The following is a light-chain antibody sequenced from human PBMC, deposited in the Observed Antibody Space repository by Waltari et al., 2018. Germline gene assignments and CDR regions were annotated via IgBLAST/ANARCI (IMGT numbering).Light chain of an antibody. CDR3: QTWGDGSVV. J-gene: IGLJ2*01. CDR2: LNRDGSH. Sequence: QLVLTQSPSASASLGASVKITCTLSSRPSSHALPWPQQPPEKGPRYLMKLNRDGSHTKGDGIPDRFSGSSSGAERYLTISSLQSEDEADYYCQTWGDGSVVFGGGTKLTVL. CDR1: SRPSSHA. V-gene: IGLV4-69*01.